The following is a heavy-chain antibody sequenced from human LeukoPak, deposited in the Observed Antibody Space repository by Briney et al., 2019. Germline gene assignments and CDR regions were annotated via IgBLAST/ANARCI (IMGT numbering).Heavy chain of an antibody. J-gene: IGHJ5*01. CDR3: ARENWFDS. CDR1: GYTFIGYY. V-gene: IGHV1-2*02. Sequence: ASVEVSCKASGYTFIGYYMHWVRQAPGQGLEWMGWINPNSGVTNYAQKFQDRVTMTRDTSISTAYMELSRLTSDDTAVYYCARENWFDSWGQGTLVSVSS. CDR2: INPNSGVT.